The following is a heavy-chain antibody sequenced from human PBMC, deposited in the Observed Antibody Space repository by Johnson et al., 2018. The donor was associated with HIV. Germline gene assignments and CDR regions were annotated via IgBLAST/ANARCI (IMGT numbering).Heavy chain of an antibody. D-gene: IGHD6-19*01. CDR3: VRDEGSGWPTNAFDI. J-gene: IGHJ3*02. Sequence: QEKLVESGGGVMQPGKSLRLSCEASGFTFRSYAMHWVRQAPGKGLEWVAVITYDGRNKYYADSVKGRFIIFRDNSKNLTKLQMNGLSDEDTADYYCVRDEGSGWPTNAFDIWGRGTRVTVSS. CDR2: ITYDGRNK. V-gene: IGHV3-30*04. CDR1: GFTFRSYA.